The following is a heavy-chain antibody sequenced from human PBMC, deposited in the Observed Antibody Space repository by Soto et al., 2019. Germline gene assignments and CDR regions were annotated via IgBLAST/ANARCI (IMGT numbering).Heavy chain of an antibody. CDR2: ISGSGGST. CDR1: GFTFSSYA. D-gene: IGHD3-3*01. J-gene: IGHJ4*02. CDR3: AKDLSDFWSGYYNDYFDY. Sequence: EVQLLESGGGLVQPGGSLRLSCAASGFTFSSYAMSWVRQAPGKGLEWVSAISGSGGSTYYADSVKGRFTIPRDNSKNTLYLQMNSLRAEDTAVYYCAKDLSDFWSGYYNDYFDYWGQGTLVTVSS. V-gene: IGHV3-23*01.